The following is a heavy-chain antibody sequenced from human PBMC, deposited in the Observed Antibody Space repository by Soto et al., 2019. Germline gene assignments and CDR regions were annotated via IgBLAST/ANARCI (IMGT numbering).Heavy chain of an antibody. Sequence: SETLSLTCTVSGGSISNYYWSWIRQPPGKELEWIGYIYNSGNTNYNPSLKSRVTISVDTSKNQFSLKLSSVTAADTAVYYCASHFGPGGYVDYWGQGALVTVSS. CDR2: IYNSGNT. V-gene: IGHV4-59*01. D-gene: IGHD3-10*01. CDR1: GGSISNYY. J-gene: IGHJ4*02. CDR3: ASHFGPGGYVDY.